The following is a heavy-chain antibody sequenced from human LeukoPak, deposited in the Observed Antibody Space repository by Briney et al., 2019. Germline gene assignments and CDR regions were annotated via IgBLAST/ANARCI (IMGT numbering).Heavy chain of an antibody. V-gene: IGHV3-23*01. D-gene: IGHD4-11*01. CDR3: ARLADYGNYGPREYLDF. J-gene: IGHJ4*02. Sequence: GGSLRLSCAASGFTFSSCAMSWVRQAPGKGLEWVSAIGGSGVGTFYADSVKGRFTISRDNSKNTLYLQMISLRAEDTAVYYCARLADYGNYGPREYLDFWGQGTLVTVSS. CDR2: IGGSGVGT. CDR1: GFTFSSCA.